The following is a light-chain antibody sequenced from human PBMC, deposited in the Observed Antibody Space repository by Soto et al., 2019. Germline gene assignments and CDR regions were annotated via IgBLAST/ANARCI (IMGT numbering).Light chain of an antibody. CDR2: ATS. J-gene: IGKJ2*01. V-gene: IGKV1-9*01. CDR1: QDITNF. Sequence: IPLTQSPSSLSASVGDRVTITCRASQDITNFLAWYQQKPGKAPKVLVFATSNLQGGVPTRFSGSGSGTEYTLTISSLQPEDSATYYCQQLKSYPHTFGQGTNLLIK. CDR3: QQLKSYPHT.